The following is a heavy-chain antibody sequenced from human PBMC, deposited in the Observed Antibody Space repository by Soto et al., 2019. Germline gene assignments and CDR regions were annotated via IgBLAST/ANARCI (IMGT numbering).Heavy chain of an antibody. D-gene: IGHD1-26*01. CDR1: GDSVSSKSAA. Sequence: SQTLSLTCAISGDSVSSKSAAWNLIRQSPSRGLEWLGRTYYRSKWSTDYAISVKSRITINPDTSKNQFSLQLKSVTPEDTAVYYCTRALSGSYDHWGQGTLVTVSS. CDR2: TYYRSKWST. V-gene: IGHV6-1*01. J-gene: IGHJ5*02. CDR3: TRALSGSYDH.